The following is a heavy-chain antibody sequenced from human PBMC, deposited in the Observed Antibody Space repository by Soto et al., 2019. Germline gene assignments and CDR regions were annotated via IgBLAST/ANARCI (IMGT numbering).Heavy chain of an antibody. V-gene: IGHV3-33*01. CDR1: GFTFSSYG. J-gene: IGHJ5*02. D-gene: IGHD2-2*01. CDR2: IWYDGSNK. Sequence: PGGSLRLSCAASGFTFSSYGMHWVRQAPGKGLEWVAVIWYDGSNKYYADSAKGRFTISRDNSKNTLYLQMNSLRAEDTAVYYCARVGGYCSSTSCSNWFDPWGQGTLVTVSS. CDR3: ARVGGYCSSTSCSNWFDP.